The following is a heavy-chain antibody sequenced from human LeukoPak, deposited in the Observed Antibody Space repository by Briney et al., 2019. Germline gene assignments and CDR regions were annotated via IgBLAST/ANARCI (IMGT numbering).Heavy chain of an antibody. J-gene: IGHJ4*02. CDR1: GGSFSGYY. CDR3: AVGYCSGGSCDGYFDY. V-gene: IGHV4-34*01. D-gene: IGHD2-15*01. Sequence: SETLSLTCAVCGGSFSGYYWSWIRQPPGKGLEWIGEINHSGSTNYNPSLKSRVTISVDTSKNQFSLKLSSVTAADTAVYYCAVGYCSGGSCDGYFDYWGQGTLVTVSS. CDR2: INHSGST.